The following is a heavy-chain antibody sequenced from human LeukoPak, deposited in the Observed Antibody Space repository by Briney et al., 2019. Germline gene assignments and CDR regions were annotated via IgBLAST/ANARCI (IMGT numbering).Heavy chain of an antibody. CDR2: IRYDGSHE. V-gene: IGHV3-30*02. CDR3: APGDYSGSELPSPFDY. D-gene: IGHD3-10*01. Sequence: GGSLRLSCAASGFTFSNYGMHWVRQAPGKGLEWVAFIRYDGSHEYYADSVKGRFTISRDNSKNTLYLQMNSLRDEDTAVYYCAPGDYSGSELPSPFDYWGQGTLVTVSS. CDR1: GFTFSNYG. J-gene: IGHJ4*02.